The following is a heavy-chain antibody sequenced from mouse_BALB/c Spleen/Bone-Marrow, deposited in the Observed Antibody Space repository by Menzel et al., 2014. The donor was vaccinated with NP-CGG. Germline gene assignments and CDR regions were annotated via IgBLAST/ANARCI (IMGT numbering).Heavy chain of an antibody. Sequence: VQLQQPGAELVKPGASVKLSCTASGFNIKDTYMHWVKQRPEQSLEWIGRIDPANGNTKYDPKFQGKATITADTSSNTAYLQLSSLTSEDTAVYYCAKGFYGCCLFDYWGQGTPVTVSS. V-gene: IGHV14-3*02. J-gene: IGHJ2*01. CDR3: AKGFYGCCLFDY. D-gene: IGHD1-1*01. CDR2: IDPANGNT. CDR1: GFNIKDTY.